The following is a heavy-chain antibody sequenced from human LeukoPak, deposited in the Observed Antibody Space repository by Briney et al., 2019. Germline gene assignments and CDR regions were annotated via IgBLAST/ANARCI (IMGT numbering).Heavy chain of an antibody. Sequence: PSETLFLTCTVSGGSISSGSYYWSWIRQPAGKGLEWIGRIYTSGSTDYNPSLKSRVTVSVDTSKKQFSLKLNSVTAADTAFYYCARGGQQLVNWFDPWGQGILVTVSS. CDR2: IYTSGST. J-gene: IGHJ5*02. V-gene: IGHV4-61*02. D-gene: IGHD6-13*01. CDR3: ARGGQQLVNWFDP. CDR1: GGSISSGSYY.